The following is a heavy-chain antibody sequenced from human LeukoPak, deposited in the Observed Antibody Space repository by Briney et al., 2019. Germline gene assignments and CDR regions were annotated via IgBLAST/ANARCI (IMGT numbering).Heavy chain of an antibody. J-gene: IGHJ2*01. Sequence: SETLSLTCTVSGGSISSYYWSWIRQPPGKGLEWIGYIYYSGSTNYNPSLKSRVTISVDTSKNQFSLKLSSVTAADTAVYYCARLGYSSGWRPPPYWYFDLWGRGTLATVSS. V-gene: IGHV4-59*08. CDR3: ARLGYSSGWRPPPYWYFDL. D-gene: IGHD6-19*01. CDR2: IYYSGST. CDR1: GGSISSYY.